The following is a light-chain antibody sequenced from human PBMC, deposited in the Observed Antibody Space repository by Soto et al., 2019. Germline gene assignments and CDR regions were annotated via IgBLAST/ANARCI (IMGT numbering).Light chain of an antibody. J-gene: IGLJ3*02. CDR1: SSNIGSNT. V-gene: IGLV1-44*01. Sequence: QSVLTQPPSASGTPGQRVTISCSGSSSNIGSNTLNWYQQLPGTAPKLRIYSNNQRPSGVPDRFSGSKSGTSASLAISGLQSEDEADYYCATWDDSLNAWVFGGGTKLTVL. CDR2: SNN. CDR3: ATWDDSLNAWV.